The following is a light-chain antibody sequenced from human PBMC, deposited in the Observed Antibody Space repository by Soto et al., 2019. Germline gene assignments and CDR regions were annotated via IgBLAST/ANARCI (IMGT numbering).Light chain of an antibody. CDR3: QQRGNWPWT. Sequence: ENVFTQSPGTLSLSPGERATLSCRASQSVSSYLAWYQQKPGQAPRLLIYDASNRATGIPARFSGSGSGTDFTLTISSLEPEDFAVYFCQQRGNWPWTFGQGTKVDIK. V-gene: IGKV3-11*01. CDR2: DAS. CDR1: QSVSSY. J-gene: IGKJ1*01.